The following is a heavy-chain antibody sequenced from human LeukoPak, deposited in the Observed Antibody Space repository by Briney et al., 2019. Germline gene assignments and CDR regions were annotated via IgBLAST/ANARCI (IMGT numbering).Heavy chain of an antibody. CDR1: GGSISSYY. D-gene: IGHD1-26*01. V-gene: IGHV4-4*07. J-gene: IGHJ4*02. CDR3: ARENTGSYREFDY. Sequence: SETLSLTCTVSGGSISSYYWSWIRQPAGKGLEWIGRIYTGGSTNYNPSLKSRVTMSVDSSNNQFSLKLSSVTAADTAVYYCARENTGSYREFDYWGQGTLVTVAS. CDR2: IYTGGST.